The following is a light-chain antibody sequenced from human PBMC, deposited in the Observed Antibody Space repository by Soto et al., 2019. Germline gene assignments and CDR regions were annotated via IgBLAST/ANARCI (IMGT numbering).Light chain of an antibody. CDR1: RGLASSY. J-gene: IGKJ1*01. V-gene: IGKV3-20*01. Sequence: IVGANSRATLSFSPGERAPLSCRASRGLASSYLGWYQQKPGQPPRLLLYAASKRATGIPDRFSGSGSGTDFTLTINRLEPEDFAMYYCQQYGSSLPTFGQGTKVDIK. CDR3: QQYGSSLPT. CDR2: AAS.